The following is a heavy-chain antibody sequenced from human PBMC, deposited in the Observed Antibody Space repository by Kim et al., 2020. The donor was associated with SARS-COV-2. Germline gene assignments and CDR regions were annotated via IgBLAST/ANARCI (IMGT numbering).Heavy chain of an antibody. Sequence: YAQKFQGRVTITADKSTSTAYMELSSLRSEDTAVYYCVNSITGREATFDYWGQGTLVTVSS. D-gene: IGHD1-20*01. CDR3: VNSITGREATFDY. V-gene: IGHV1-69*02. J-gene: IGHJ4*02.